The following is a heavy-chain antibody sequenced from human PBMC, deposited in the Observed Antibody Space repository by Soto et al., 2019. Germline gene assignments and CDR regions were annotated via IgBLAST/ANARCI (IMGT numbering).Heavy chain of an antibody. J-gene: IGHJ6*02. D-gene: IGHD3-10*01. CDR1: GFTFSTYG. CDR3: AKDEVRTPSLYAMDV. Sequence: QVQLMESGGGVVQPGRSLRLSCAASGFTFSTYGMHWVRQAPGKGLEWVALISYDGSNRNSADSVKGRFTISRDNSKNTLYLQMNSLRVEDTAVYYCAKDEVRTPSLYAMDVWGQGTTVTVS. CDR2: ISYDGSNR. V-gene: IGHV3-30*18.